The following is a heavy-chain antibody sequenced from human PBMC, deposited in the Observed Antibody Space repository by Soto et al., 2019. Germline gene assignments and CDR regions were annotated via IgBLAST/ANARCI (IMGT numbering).Heavy chain of an antibody. Sequence: SETLSLTCTLSGGSISGYYWTWIRQSPGKGLEYIGYIYSGNTNYNPSLNSRVTISVDTSKNQFSLKLSSVTAADTAVYYCARRYGSCFDYWGQGTLVTVSS. J-gene: IGHJ4*02. D-gene: IGHD5-18*01. CDR2: IYSGNT. CDR3: ARRYGSCFDY. V-gene: IGHV4-59*08. CDR1: GGSISGYY.